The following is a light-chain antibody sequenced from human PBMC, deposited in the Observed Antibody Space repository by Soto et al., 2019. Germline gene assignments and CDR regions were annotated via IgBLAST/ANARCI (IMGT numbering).Light chain of an antibody. Sequence: DIQMTQSPSSLSASVGDRVTITCRASQSISSYLNWYQQKPGKAPKLLIYAASSLQIGDPSRFSGSGSGTDFNLTISSLQPEDFATYYCQQSYSTPYTFGEGTKLEIK. CDR1: QSISSY. CDR3: QQSYSTPYT. V-gene: IGKV1-39*01. CDR2: AAS. J-gene: IGKJ2*01.